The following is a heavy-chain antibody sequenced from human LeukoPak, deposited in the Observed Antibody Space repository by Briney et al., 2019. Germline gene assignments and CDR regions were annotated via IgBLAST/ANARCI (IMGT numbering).Heavy chain of an antibody. D-gene: IGHD2-21*02. J-gene: IGHJ5*02. CDR3: ARAIYGDSLDL. CDR1: GYNFAAYY. CDR2: MSPNTGDA. V-gene: IGHV1-2*02. Sequence: GASVKVSCKASGYNFAAYYFHWVRQAPGQGLEWMGWMSPNTGDANYAHNFRGRVAMTRDPSITTAYLDLTSLGSGDTAIHYCARAIYGDSLDLWGQGTLVSVAS.